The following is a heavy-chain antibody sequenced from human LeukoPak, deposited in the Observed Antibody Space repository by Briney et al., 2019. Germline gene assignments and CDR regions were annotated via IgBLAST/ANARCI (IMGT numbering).Heavy chain of an antibody. Sequence: SETLSLTCTVSGGSISSYYWSWIRQPAGKGLEWIGRIYTSGSTNYNPSLESRVTMSVDTSKNQFSLKLSSVTAADTAVYYCARARADYYDSSGYYYRFDYWGQGTLVTVSS. CDR2: IYTSGST. CDR3: ARARADYYDSSGYYYRFDY. J-gene: IGHJ4*02. D-gene: IGHD3-22*01. V-gene: IGHV4-4*07. CDR1: GGSISSYY.